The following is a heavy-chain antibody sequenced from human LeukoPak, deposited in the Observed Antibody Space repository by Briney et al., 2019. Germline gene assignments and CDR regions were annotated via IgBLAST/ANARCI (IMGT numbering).Heavy chain of an antibody. CDR3: AKLGAYSSSWYGFFDY. Sequence: GESLKISSTASGNSFTNYLIGCLHPMRGKGLECMGIIYPGDSDTRYSPSFQGQVTISADKSISTAYLHWSSLKASDTAMYYCAKLGAYSSSWYGFFDYWGQGTPVTVSS. V-gene: IGHV5-51*07. CDR2: IYPGDSDT. J-gene: IGHJ4*02. CDR1: GNSFTNYL. D-gene: IGHD6-13*01.